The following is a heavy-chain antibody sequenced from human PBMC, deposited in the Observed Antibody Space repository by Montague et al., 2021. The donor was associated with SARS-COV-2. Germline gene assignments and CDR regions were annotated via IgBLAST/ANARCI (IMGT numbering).Heavy chain of an antibody. CDR1: GFTFNNYA. J-gene: IGHJ6*04. CDR2: INYEGSDQ. Sequence: SLRLSCAASGFTFNNYAMHWVRQAPGKGLEWVANINYEGSDQYYADSVKGRFTISRDNSKKMLYLQMNSLRAEDTAVYYCAKDGVLFWIGEGNYMDVWGKGNTVTVSS. CDR3: AKDGVLFWIGEGNYMDV. D-gene: IGHD3-10*01. V-gene: IGHV3-30*18.